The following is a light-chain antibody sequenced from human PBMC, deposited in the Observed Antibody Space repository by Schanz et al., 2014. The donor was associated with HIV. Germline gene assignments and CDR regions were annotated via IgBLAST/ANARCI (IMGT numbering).Light chain of an antibody. J-gene: IGKJ1*01. Sequence: EIVLTQSLATLSLSPGERATLSCRASQSVSSYLAWYQQKPGQAPRLLIYDASNRATGIPDRFSGRGSGTDFTLTISRLESEDFAVYYCQQYATSPWTFGQGTTVDVK. CDR1: QSVSSY. V-gene: IGKV3-20*01. CDR3: QQYATSPWT. CDR2: DAS.